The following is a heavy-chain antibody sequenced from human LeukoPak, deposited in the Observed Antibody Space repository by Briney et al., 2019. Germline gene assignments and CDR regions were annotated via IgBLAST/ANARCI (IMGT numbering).Heavy chain of an antibody. D-gene: IGHD3-22*01. CDR3: ARVLHKRNYDSSVYCGY. V-gene: IGHV3-48*03. J-gene: IGHJ4*02. CDR1: GFTFSSYE. CDR2: ISSSGSTI. Sequence: GGSLRLSCAASGFTFSSYEMNWVRQAPGKGLEWVSYISSSGSTIYYADSVKGRFTISRDNAKNSLYLQMNSLRAEDTAVYYCARVLHKRNYDSSVYCGYWGQGTLVTVSS.